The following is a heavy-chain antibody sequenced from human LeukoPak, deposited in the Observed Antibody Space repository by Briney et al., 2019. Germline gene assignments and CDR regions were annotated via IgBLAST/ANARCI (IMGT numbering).Heavy chain of an antibody. CDR2: ISYSGNT. V-gene: IGHV4-59*08. CDR1: GGSISSYY. Sequence: SETLSLTCTVSGGSISSYYWSWIRQPPGRRLEWIGYISYSGNTNYNPSLQSRVTISVDTSKNQFSLKLNSVTAADTAVYYCARHGGCSSPLGVRGQGTTVTVSS. CDR3: ARHGGCSSPLGV. J-gene: IGHJ6*02. D-gene: IGHD6-13*01.